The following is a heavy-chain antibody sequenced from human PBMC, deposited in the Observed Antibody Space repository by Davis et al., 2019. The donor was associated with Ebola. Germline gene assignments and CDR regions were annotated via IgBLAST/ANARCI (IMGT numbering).Heavy chain of an antibody. CDR3: ARGDIVVVGVFDP. D-gene: IGHD2-2*01. J-gene: IGHJ5*02. CDR1: GGSFSGYY. CDR2: INHSGST. Sequence: MPGGSLRLSCAVYGGSFSGYYWSWIRQPPGKGLEWIGEINHSGSTNYNPSLKSRVTISVDTSKNQFSLKLSSVTAADTAVYYCARGDIVVVGVFDPWGQGTLVTVSS. V-gene: IGHV4-34*01.